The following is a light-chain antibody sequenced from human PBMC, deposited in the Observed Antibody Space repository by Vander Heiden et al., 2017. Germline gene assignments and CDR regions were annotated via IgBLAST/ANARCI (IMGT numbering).Light chain of an antibody. CDR2: GDS. V-gene: IGLV3-21*02. Sequence: SYVLTQPPSVSVAPGQTARITCGGNNIGSKSVHWYQQKPGQAPVLVVYGDSDRPSGIPERFSGSNSGNTATLTISRVEAGDEADYYCQVWDSSSDQWVFGGGTKLTVL. CDR3: QVWDSSSDQWV. CDR1: NIGSKS. J-gene: IGLJ3*02.